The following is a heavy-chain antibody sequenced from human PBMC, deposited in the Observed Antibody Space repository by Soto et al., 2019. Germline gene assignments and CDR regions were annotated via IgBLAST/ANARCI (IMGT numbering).Heavy chain of an antibody. J-gene: IGHJ4*02. CDR3: AHRVLRTVFGLVTTTAIYFDF. Sequence: QITLNESGHTPVKPRQTLTLTCTFSGFSLTTSGVGVGWIRQSPGKAPEWLALIYWDDDKRYSPSLKSRLTNTKDTSKNQVVLTMADLDPADTATYYCAHRVLRTVFGLVTTTAIYFDFWGQGTPVAVSS. V-gene: IGHV2-5*02. CDR1: GFSLTTSGVG. D-gene: IGHD3-3*01. CDR2: IYWDDDK.